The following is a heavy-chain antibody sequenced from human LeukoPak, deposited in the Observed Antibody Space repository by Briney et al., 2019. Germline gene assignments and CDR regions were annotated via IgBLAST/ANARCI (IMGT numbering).Heavy chain of an antibody. V-gene: IGHV3-73*01. CDR3: TQWMVRGVTQHY. J-gene: IGHJ4*02. D-gene: IGHD3-10*01. Sequence: GGSLRLSCAASGFTFSGSAMHWVRQASGKGLEWVGRIRSKANSYATAYAASVKGRFTISRDDSKNTAYLQMNRLKTEDTAVYYCTQWMVRGVTQHYWGQGTLVTVSS. CDR2: IRSKANSYAT. CDR1: GFTFSGSA.